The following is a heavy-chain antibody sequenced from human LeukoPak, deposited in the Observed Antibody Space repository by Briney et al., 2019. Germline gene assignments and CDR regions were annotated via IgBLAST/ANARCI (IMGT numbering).Heavy chain of an antibody. V-gene: IGHV3-23*01. Sequence: GGSLRLSCAASGFTFSNYGMSWVRQGPGKGLEWVSAISGSDYTTYYADSVKGRFTISRDNSKNTLFLQMNNLRAEDTAVYYCATRRFNYYDSSGYYPFDSWGQGTLVTVSS. D-gene: IGHD3-22*01. CDR3: ATRRFNYYDSSGYYPFDS. J-gene: IGHJ4*02. CDR1: GFTFSNYG. CDR2: ISGSDYTT.